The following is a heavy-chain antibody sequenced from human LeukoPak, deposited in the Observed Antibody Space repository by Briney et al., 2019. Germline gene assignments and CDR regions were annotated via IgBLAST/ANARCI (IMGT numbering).Heavy chain of an antibody. V-gene: IGHV3-11*01. CDR1: GFTFSDYY. CDR2: ISSSGSTI. CDR3: ARVIGGYCTNGVCYSDYGMDV. J-gene: IGHJ6*02. Sequence: GGSLRLSCAASGFTFSDYYMSWIRQAPGKGLEWVSYISSSGSTIYYADSVKGRFTISRDNAKNSLYLQMNSLRAEDTAVYYRARVIGGYCTNGVCYSDYGMDVWGQGTTVTVSS. D-gene: IGHD2-8*01.